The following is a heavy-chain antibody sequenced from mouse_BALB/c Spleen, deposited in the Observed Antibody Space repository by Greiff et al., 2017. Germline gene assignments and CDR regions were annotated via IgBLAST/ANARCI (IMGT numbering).Heavy chain of an antibody. CDR2: ISDGGSYT. CDR3: ARGNRYPYYAMDY. J-gene: IGHJ4*01. D-gene: IGHD2-14*01. CDR1: GFTFSDYY. V-gene: IGHV5-4*02. Sequence: EVKLVESGGGLVKPGGSLKLSCAASGFTFSDYYMYWVRQTPEKRLEWVATISDGGSYTYYPDSVKGRFTISRDNAKNNLYLQMSSLKSEDTAMYYCARGNRYPYYAMDYWGQGTSVTVSS.